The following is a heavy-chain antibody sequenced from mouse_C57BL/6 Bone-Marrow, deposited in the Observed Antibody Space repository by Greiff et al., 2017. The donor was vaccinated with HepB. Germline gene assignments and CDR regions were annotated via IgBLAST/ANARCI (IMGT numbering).Heavy chain of an antibody. D-gene: IGHD2-4*01. CDR2: IYPGDGDT. V-gene: IGHV1-82*01. Sequence: QVQLQQSGPELVKPGASVKISCKASGYAFSSSWMNWVKQRPGKGFEWIGRIYPGDGDTNYNGKFKGKATLTADKSSSTAYMQLSSLTSEDSAVYFCARKGDYDYYFDYWGQGTTLTVSS. CDR3: ARKGDYDYYFDY. CDR1: GYAFSSSW. J-gene: IGHJ2*01.